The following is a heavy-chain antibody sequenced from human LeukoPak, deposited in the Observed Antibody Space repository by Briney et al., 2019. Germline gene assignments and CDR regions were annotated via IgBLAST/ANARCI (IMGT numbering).Heavy chain of an antibody. CDR3: ARGSGLFDY. D-gene: IGHD3/OR15-3a*01. J-gene: IGHJ4*02. CDR2: INHSGST. V-gene: IGHV4-34*01. CDR1: GGSFSGYY. Sequence: SETLSFTCAVYGGSFSGYYWSWIRQPPGKGLEWIGEINHSGSTNYNPSLKSRVTISVDTSKNQFSLKLSSVTAADTAVYYCARGSGLFDYWGQGTLVTVSS.